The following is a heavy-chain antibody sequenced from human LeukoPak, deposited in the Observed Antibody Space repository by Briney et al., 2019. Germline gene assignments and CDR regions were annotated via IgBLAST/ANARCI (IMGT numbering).Heavy chain of an antibody. V-gene: IGHV4-61*01. J-gene: IGHJ5*02. CDR2: IYYSGST. D-gene: IGHD2-2*01. CDR1: GGSVSSGSYY. CDR3: ARVGCSSTSCYFGFDP. Sequence: ASETLSLTCTVSGGSVSSGSYYWSWNRQPPGKGLEWIGYIYYSGSTNYNPSLKSRVTISVDTSKNQFSLKLSSVTAADTAVYYCARVGCSSTSCYFGFDPWGQGTLVTVSS.